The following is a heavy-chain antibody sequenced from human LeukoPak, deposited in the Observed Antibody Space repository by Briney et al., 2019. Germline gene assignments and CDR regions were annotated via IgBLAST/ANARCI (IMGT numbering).Heavy chain of an antibody. D-gene: IGHD3-10*01. Sequence: SQTLSLTCAISGDSVSSNSAAWNWIRQSPSRGLEWLGRTYYRSKWYNDYAVSVKSRITINPDTSKKQFSLKVRSVTAAETAVYYCARAEIELQWFGESKPKWFDYWGQGTLVTVSS. CDR3: ARAEIELQWFGESKPKWFDY. V-gene: IGHV6-1*01. CDR2: TYYRSKWYN. CDR1: GDSVSSNSAA. J-gene: IGHJ4*02.